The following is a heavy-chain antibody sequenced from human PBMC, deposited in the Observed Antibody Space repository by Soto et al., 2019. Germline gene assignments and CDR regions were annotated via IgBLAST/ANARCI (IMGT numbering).Heavy chain of an antibody. CDR1: GASISSDDYY. D-gene: IGHD3-16*01. J-gene: IGHJ4*02. Sequence: QVQLQESGPGLVKPSQTLSLTCTVSGASISSDDYYWSWIRQPPGKGLEWIGYIYYSGSTYYNPSLKSRVTISVDTSKNQFSLNLSSVTAADTAVYYCAPCSKDYAEGTNYYFDYWGQGTLVTVSS. CDR3: APCSKDYAEGTNYYFDY. V-gene: IGHV4-30-4*01. CDR2: IYYSGST.